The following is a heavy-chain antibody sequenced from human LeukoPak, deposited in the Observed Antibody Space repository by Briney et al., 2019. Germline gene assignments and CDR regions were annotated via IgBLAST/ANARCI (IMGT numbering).Heavy chain of an antibody. Sequence: GGSLRLSCAASGFTFSDNAMSWVRRAPGKGLEWVSIVSDSGDSTYYADSVKGRFTISRDNSRNTVFLQMGSLRAEDTAVYYCAKDFSRRSGSYPTYWGQGTLVTVSS. CDR3: AKDFSRRSGSYPTY. CDR1: GFTFSDNA. V-gene: IGHV3-23*01. D-gene: IGHD3-10*01. J-gene: IGHJ4*02. CDR2: VSDSGDST.